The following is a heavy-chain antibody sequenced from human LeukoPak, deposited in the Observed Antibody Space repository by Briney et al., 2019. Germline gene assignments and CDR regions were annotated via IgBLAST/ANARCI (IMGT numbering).Heavy chain of an antibody. CDR1: GGSISSYY. V-gene: IGHV4-4*07. Sequence: KASETLSLTCTVSGGSISSYYRSWIRQPAGKGLEWIGRIYTSGSTNYNPSLKSRVTISVDTSKNQFSLKLSSVTAADTAVYYCAREPNRYYDILTGHGAFDIWGQGTMVTVSS. J-gene: IGHJ3*02. CDR3: AREPNRYYDILTGHGAFDI. D-gene: IGHD3-9*01. CDR2: IYTSGST.